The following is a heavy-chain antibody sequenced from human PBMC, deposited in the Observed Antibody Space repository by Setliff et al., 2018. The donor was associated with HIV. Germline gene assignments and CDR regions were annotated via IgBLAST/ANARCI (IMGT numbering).Heavy chain of an antibody. CDR1: GGSIKSSSYY. V-gene: IGHV4-39*07. CDR2: IYYSGNT. J-gene: IGHJ3*02. D-gene: IGHD1-26*01. Sequence: SETLSLTCTVSGGSIKSSSYYWGWIRQPPGKGLEWIGSIYYSGNTYYNPSLKSRVTISADTPKNQFSLKLSSVTAADTAVYYCAREGTYSGTYWVRRVASFDIWGQGTMVTVSS. CDR3: AREGTYSGTYWVRRVASFDI.